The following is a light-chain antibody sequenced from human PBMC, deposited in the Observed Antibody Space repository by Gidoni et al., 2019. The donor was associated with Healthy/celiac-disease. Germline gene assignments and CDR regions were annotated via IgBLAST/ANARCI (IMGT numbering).Light chain of an antibody. V-gene: IGLV2-23*01. CDR2: EGS. Sequence: QSALTQPASVFGPPGQSITISCTGTSSDVGSYNLVSWYQQHPGKAPKLMIYEGSKRPSGVSNRFSGSKSGNTASLTISGLQAEDEADYYCCSYAGSSTYVFGTGTKVTVL. J-gene: IGLJ1*01. CDR3: CSYAGSSTYV. CDR1: SSDVGSYNL.